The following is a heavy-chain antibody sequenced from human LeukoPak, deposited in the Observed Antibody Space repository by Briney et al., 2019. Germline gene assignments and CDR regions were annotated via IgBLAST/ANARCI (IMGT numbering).Heavy chain of an antibody. Sequence: GGSLRLSCAASGFTFSSYAMSWVRQAPGKGLEWVSAISGSGGSTYYADSVKGRFTISRDNSKNPLYLQMNSLRAEDTAVYYCAKGTLRYYDSSGYDFDYWGQGTLVTVSS. D-gene: IGHD3-22*01. CDR2: ISGSGGST. V-gene: IGHV3-23*01. CDR3: AKGTLRYYDSSGYDFDY. CDR1: GFTFSSYA. J-gene: IGHJ4*02.